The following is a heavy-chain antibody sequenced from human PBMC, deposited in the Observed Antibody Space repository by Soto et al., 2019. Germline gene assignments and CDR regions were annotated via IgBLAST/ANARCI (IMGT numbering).Heavy chain of an antibody. CDR1: GGSISSYY. V-gene: IGHV4-59*01. D-gene: IGHD3-10*01. CDR3: ARTNYYGSGSQHSYGMDV. J-gene: IGHJ6*02. CDR2: IYYSGST. Sequence: SETLSLTCTVSGGSISSYYWSWIRQPPGKELEWIGYIYYSGSTNYNPSLKSRVTISVDTSKNQFSLKLSSVTAADTAVYYCARTNYYGSGSQHSYGMDVWGQGTTVTVSS.